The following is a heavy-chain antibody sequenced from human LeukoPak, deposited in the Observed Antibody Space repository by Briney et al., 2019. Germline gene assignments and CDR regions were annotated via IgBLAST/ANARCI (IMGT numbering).Heavy chain of an antibody. Sequence: GAPVKVSCKASGYTFTDYYMHWVRQAPGQGLEWMGWMNPNGGATNYAQKFQGRVTMTRDTSISTAYMELSSLRSEDTAVYYCATGRFSSSWTPGYWGQGTLVTVSS. D-gene: IGHD6-13*01. CDR2: MNPNGGAT. CDR1: GYTFTDYY. V-gene: IGHV1-2*02. CDR3: ATGRFSSSWTPGY. J-gene: IGHJ4*02.